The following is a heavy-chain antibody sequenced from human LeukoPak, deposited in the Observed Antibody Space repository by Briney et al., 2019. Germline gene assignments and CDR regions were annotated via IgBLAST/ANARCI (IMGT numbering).Heavy chain of an antibody. Sequence: GGSLRLSCTASGFTFSDYGMHWVCQAPGKGPEWLSSISAGGSYLYQPDSLRGRFAISRDNAANSLYLQMSGLRVEDTAVYYCARALSTGGDYLFGSWKFKTWDVWGKGTTVTVSS. D-gene: IGHD4-17*01. CDR1: GFTFSDYG. V-gene: IGHV3-21*01. J-gene: IGHJ6*04. CDR2: ISAGGSYL. CDR3: ARALSTGGDYLFGSWKFKTWDV.